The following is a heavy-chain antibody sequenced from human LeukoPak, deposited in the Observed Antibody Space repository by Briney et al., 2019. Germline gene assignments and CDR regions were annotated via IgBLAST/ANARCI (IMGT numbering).Heavy chain of an antibody. CDR2: IYPGDSDT. J-gene: IGHJ5*02. CDR3: ARSGYCSSTSCYAPTYNWFDP. Sequence: GESLKISCKGSGYSFTSYWIGWVRQMPGKGLEWIGIIYPGDSDTRYSPSFQGQVTISADKSISTAYLQWSSLKASDTAMYYCARSGYCSSTSCYAPTYNWFDPCGQGTLVTVSS. CDR1: GYSFTSYW. D-gene: IGHD2-2*03. V-gene: IGHV5-51*01.